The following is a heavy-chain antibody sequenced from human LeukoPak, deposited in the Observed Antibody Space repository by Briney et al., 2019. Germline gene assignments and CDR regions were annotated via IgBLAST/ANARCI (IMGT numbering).Heavy chain of an antibody. CDR2: IYSSGST. V-gene: IGHV4-4*07. J-gene: IGHJ4*02. CDR3: ARGPQSSGSYSVDY. CDR1: GGSISSYY. Sequence: KSSETLSLPCTVSGGSISSYYWTWIRQPAGKGLEWIGRIYSSGSTNYNPSLKSRVTMSVDTSKNQFSPRLSSVTAADAAVYYCARGPQSSGSYSVDYWGQGTLVTVSS. D-gene: IGHD1-26*01.